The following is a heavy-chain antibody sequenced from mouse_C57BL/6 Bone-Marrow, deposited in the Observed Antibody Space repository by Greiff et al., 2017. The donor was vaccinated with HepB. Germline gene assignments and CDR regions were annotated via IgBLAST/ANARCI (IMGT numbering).Heavy chain of an antibody. CDR1: GYTFTDHI. J-gene: IGHJ3*01. V-gene: IGHV1-11*01. CDR2: INPVRGET. D-gene: IGHD2-4*01. Sequence: LMESGAELASPGASVTLSCKASGYTFTDHIMNWVKKRPGQGLGWIGRINPVRGETNYNQKFMGKATFSVDRSSSTVYMVLNSLTSEDPAVYYCGSEPYDSPFAYWGQGTLVTVSA. CDR3: GSEPYDSPFAY.